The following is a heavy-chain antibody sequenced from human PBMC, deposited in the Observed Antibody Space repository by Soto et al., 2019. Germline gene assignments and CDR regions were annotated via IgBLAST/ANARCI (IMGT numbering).Heavy chain of an antibody. CDR2: ISAYNGNT. J-gene: IGHJ5*02. CDR1: GYTFTSYG. CDR3: ARDYYDSSEYNWFDP. D-gene: IGHD3-22*01. V-gene: IGHV1-18*01. Sequence: QVQLVQSGAEVKKPGASVKVSCKASGYTFTSYGISWVRQAPGQGLEWMGWISAYNGNTNYAQKLQGRVTMTTDTSTSTAYMELRSLIYDDTAVYYCARDYYDSSEYNWFDPWGQGTLVTVSS.